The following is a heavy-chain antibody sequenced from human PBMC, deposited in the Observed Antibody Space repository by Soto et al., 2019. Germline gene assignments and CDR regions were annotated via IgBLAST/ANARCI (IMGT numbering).Heavy chain of an antibody. V-gene: IGHV3-7*03. CDR3: ARGGIIVGARTLLY. J-gene: IGHJ4*02. D-gene: IGHD1-26*01. Sequence: DVQLVESGGGLVQPGGSLRLSCAASGFTFSSYGMSWVRQAPGKGLEWVANIKQDGSEKYYVDSVKGRFTISRDNDKNSLYLKMNSLRAEDTAVYYCARGGIIVGARTLLYWGQGTLVTVSS. CDR2: IKQDGSEK. CDR1: GFTFSSYG.